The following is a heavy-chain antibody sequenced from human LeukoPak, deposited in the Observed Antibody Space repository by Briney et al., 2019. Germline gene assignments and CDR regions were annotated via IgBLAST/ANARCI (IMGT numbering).Heavy chain of an antibody. V-gene: IGHV3-48*03. CDR1: GFTFSSYE. CDR3: ARGWVRRGRYFDY. Sequence: AGGSLRLSCAASGFTFSSYEMNWVRQAPGKGLEWVSYISSSGSTIYYADSVKGRFTISRDNAKNSLYLQMNSLRAEDTAVYYCARGWVRRGRYFDYWGQGTLVTVSS. J-gene: IGHJ4*02. D-gene: IGHD3-16*01. CDR2: ISSSGSTI.